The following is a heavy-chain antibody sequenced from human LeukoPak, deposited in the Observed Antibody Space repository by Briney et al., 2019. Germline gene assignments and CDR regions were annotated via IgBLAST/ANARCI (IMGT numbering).Heavy chain of an antibody. CDR3: AILPYDFWSGYRYYYYYYMDV. V-gene: IGHV4-59*01. J-gene: IGHJ6*03. CDR2: IYYSGST. CDR1: GGSISSYY. D-gene: IGHD3-3*01. Sequence: KTSETLSLTCTASGGSISSYYWSWIRQPPGKGLEWIGYIYYSGSTNYNPSLKSRVTISVDTSKNQFSLKLSSVTAADTAVYYCAILPYDFWSGYRYYYYYYMDVWGKGTTVTVSS.